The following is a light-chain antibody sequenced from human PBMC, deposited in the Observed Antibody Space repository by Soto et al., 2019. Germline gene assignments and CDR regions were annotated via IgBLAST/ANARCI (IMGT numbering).Light chain of an antibody. CDR2: LGS. CDR3: MQALQTPPT. V-gene: IGKV2-28*01. CDR1: HSLLHSNGYNY. Sequence: DIVMTQSPLSLPVTPGEPASISCRSSHSLLHSNGYNYLDWYLQKPGQSPQLLIYLGSNRASGVPDAYCGRRSGTDCTLKISRVEAEDVGVYYCMQALQTPPTFGQVTRLEIK. J-gene: IGKJ5*01.